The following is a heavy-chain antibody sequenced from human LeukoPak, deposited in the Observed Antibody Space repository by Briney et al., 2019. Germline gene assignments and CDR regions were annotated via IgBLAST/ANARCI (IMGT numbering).Heavy chain of an antibody. J-gene: IGHJ4*02. Sequence: PGGSLRLSCAAPGFTFNTYAMNWVRQAPGNGLEWVSTISGSGDNTYYADSVKGRFTISRDNSKNTLYLQMNSLRAEDTAVYYCAKVPGDFDYWGQGTLVTVSS. V-gene: IGHV3-23*01. CDR2: ISGSGDNT. D-gene: IGHD1-1*01. CDR3: AKVPGDFDY. CDR1: GFTFNTYA.